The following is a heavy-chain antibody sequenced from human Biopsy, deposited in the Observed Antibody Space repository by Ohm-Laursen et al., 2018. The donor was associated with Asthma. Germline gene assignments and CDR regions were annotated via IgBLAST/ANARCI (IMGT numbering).Heavy chain of an antibody. CDR3: VRGYSSNWSHYYFDF. CDR2: IYSGGTS. D-gene: IGHD6-13*01. CDR1: GFAVIRDH. Sequence: GSLRLSCSASGFAVIRDHMFWVRQAPGKGLEWVSVIYSGGTSHTADSVRGRFTISRDYSKNTLYLQMHSLRAEDTAVYYCVRGYSSNWSHYYFDFWGQGTLVTVSS. J-gene: IGHJ4*02. V-gene: IGHV3-53*01.